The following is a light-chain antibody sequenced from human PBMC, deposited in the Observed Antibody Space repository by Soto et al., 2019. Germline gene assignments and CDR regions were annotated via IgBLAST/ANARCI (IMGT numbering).Light chain of an antibody. Sequence: QSVLTEPASVSGSPGQSITISCTGTSSDVGGYNYVSWYQQHQGKAPKLMIYDVRNRASGASNRFSGSKSGNTASLTISGLHSYHEPSSSSPSYPTRPPLYV. J-gene: IGLJ1*01. CDR2: DVR. V-gene: IGLV2-14*01. CDR3: PSYPTRPPLYV. CDR1: SSDVGGYNY.